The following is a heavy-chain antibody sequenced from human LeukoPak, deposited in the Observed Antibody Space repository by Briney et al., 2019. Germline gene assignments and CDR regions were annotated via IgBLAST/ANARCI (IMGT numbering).Heavy chain of an antibody. D-gene: IGHD3-3*01. Sequence: SGGSLRLSCAASGFTFSSNAMHWVRQAPGKGLEWVEVISYDGSNKYYADSVKGRFTISRDNSKNTLYLQMNSLRAEDTAVYYCAGCYYDFWSGYEGNDAFDIWGQGTMVTVSS. J-gene: IGHJ3*02. CDR3: AGCYYDFWSGYEGNDAFDI. CDR1: GFTFSSNA. V-gene: IGHV3-30-3*01. CDR2: ISYDGSNK.